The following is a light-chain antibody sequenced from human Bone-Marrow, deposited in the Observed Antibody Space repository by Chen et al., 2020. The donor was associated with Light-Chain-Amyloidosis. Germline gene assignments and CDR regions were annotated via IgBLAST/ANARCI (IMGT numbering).Light chain of an antibody. J-gene: IGKJ5*01. CDR3: QQYNTRSIT. Sequence: DIQMPQSPSTLSASVGDSVTITCRGSQSLDNWLAWYQQKPGKAPKLLIYKASTLVSGVPSRFSGRGSGTEFTLTISSLQPDDFATYYCQQYNTRSITFDQGTRLEIK. V-gene: IGKV1-5*03. CDR1: QSLDNW. CDR2: KAS.